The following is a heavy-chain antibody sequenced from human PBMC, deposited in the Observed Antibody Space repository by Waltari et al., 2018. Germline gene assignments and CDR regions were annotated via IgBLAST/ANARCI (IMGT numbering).Heavy chain of an antibody. J-gene: IGHJ4*02. CDR3: ARGAPPSKYCSSTSCYNLSPNFDY. CDR1: GGTFSSYA. Sequence: QVQLVQSGAEVKKPGSSVKVSCKASGGTFSSYAISWVRQAPGQGLEWMGGIIPIFGTANYAQKFQGRVTITTDESTSTAYMELSSLRSEDTAVYYCARGAPPSKYCSSTSCYNLSPNFDYWGQGTLVTVSS. V-gene: IGHV1-69*05. D-gene: IGHD2-2*02. CDR2: IIPIFGTA.